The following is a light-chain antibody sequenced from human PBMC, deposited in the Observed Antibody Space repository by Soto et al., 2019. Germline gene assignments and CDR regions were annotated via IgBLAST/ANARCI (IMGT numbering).Light chain of an antibody. CDR1: QSIGVW. CDR3: QQYDISSGT. J-gene: IGKJ1*01. Sequence: DTQMTQSPSTLSSSVGDRVTITCRASQSIGVWLAWYQQKPGRAPKLLIYDASTLQRGVPSRFSGSGSGTEFTLNISSLQPEDFATYYCQQYDISSGTFGQGTKVE. CDR2: DAS. V-gene: IGKV1-5*01.